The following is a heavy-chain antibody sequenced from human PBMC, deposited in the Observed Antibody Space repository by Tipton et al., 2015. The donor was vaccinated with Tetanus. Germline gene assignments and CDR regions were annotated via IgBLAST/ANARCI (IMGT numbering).Heavy chain of an antibody. CDR1: GGSISSGGYY. CDR3: ARAPSQDGALDY. Sequence: TLSLTCTASGGSISSGGYYWSWIRQHPGKGLEWIGYIYYSGSTYYNPSLKSRVTISVDTSKNQFSLKLSSVTAADTAVYYCARAPSQDGALDYWGQGTLVTVSS. J-gene: IGHJ4*02. V-gene: IGHV4-31*03. CDR2: IYYSGST. D-gene: IGHD4-17*01.